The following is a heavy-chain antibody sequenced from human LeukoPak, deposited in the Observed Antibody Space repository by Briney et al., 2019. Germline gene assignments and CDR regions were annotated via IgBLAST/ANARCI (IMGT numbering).Heavy chain of an antibody. CDR2: IYYSGST. V-gene: IGHV4-59*01. Sequence: SETLSLTCTVSGGSISSYYWSWIRQPPGKGQEWIAYIYYSGSTKYNPSLKSRVNISVDTSKNQFSLKLSSVTAADTAMYYCARGGPSLFAAAGNWFDPRGQGTLVTVSS. D-gene: IGHD6-13*01. J-gene: IGHJ5*02. CDR3: ARGGPSLFAAAGNWFDP. CDR1: GGSISSYY.